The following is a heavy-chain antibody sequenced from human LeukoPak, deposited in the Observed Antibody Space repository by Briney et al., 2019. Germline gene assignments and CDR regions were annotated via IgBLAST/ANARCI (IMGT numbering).Heavy chain of an antibody. Sequence: SETLSLTCTVSGGSISSNYWSWMRQPAGKGLEWMGRIYTSGSTNYNPPLTSRVTMSGDTSKNQFSLKLSSVTAADTAVYYCARASSGRYYYFDYWGQGTLVTVSS. D-gene: IGHD1-26*01. CDR2: IYTSGST. CDR3: ARASSGRYYYFDY. J-gene: IGHJ4*02. CDR1: GGSISSNY. V-gene: IGHV4-4*07.